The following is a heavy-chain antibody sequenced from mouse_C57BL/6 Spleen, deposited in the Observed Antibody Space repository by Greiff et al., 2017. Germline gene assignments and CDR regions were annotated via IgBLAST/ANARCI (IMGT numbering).Heavy chain of an antibody. CDR1: GYTFTSYW. CDR3: ASSPLGGYAMDY. Sequence: QVQLQQPGAELVKPGASVKLSCKASGYTFTSYWMHWVKQRPGQGLEWIGMIHPNSGSTNYNEKFKSKATLTVDKSSSTAYMQLSSLTSEDSAVXYCASSPLGGYAMDYWGQGTSVTVSA. D-gene: IGHD3-3*01. CDR2: IHPNSGST. V-gene: IGHV1-64*01. J-gene: IGHJ4*01.